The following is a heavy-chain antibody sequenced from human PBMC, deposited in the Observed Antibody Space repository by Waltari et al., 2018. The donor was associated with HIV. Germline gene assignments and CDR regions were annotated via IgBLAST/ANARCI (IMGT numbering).Heavy chain of an antibody. V-gene: IGHV4-59*11. CDR3: AREPFYGSGSYYNDAFDV. CDR2: ISNSGIT. Sequence: QLQLQESGPGLVKPSETLSLTCTVSSGSITSHYWAWIRQSPGKGREWIGHISNSGITKYNPCLKSRITISVDTAESQFSLKLTSVTAADTAIYYCAREPFYGSGSYYNDAFDVWGQGTQVTVS. D-gene: IGHD3-10*01. CDR1: SGSITSHY. J-gene: IGHJ3*01.